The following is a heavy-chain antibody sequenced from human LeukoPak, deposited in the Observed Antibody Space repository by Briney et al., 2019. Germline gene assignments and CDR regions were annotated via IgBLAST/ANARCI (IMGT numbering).Heavy chain of an antibody. Sequence: GASVKVSCTASGYIFTKYYLHWVRQAPGQGLEWIGWINPDTGTTTYAQNFQGRVTMTSDTSINTASLELTRLTSDDTAVYYCAAYCSGGSCYSSDYYYYMDVWGKGTTVTISS. V-gene: IGHV1-2*02. CDR1: GYIFTKYY. CDR2: INPDTGTT. CDR3: AAYCSGGSCYSSDYYYYMDV. J-gene: IGHJ6*03. D-gene: IGHD2-15*01.